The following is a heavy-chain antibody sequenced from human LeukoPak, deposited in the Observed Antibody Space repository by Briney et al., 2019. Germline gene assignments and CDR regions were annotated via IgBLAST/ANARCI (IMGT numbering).Heavy chain of an antibody. V-gene: IGHV3-30*18. Sequence: GGSLRLSCAASGLTFSSYGMHWVRQAPGKGLEWVAVISYDGSNKYYADSVKDRFTISRDNSKNTLYLQMNSLRAEDTAVYYCAKGKMDYWGQGTLVTVSS. CDR2: ISYDGSNK. CDR1: GLTFSSYG. J-gene: IGHJ4*02. CDR3: AKGKMDY.